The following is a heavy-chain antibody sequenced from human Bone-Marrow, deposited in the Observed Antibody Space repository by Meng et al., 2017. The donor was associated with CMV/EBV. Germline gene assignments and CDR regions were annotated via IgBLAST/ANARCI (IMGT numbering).Heavy chain of an antibody. Sequence: SVKVSCKASGGTFSSYAISWVRQAPGQGLEWMGGIIPIFGTANYAQKFQGRVTITTDESTSTAYTELSSLRSEDTAVYYCARDRYCSSTSCYFLYYYGMDVWGQGTTVTVSS. V-gene: IGHV1-69*05. J-gene: IGHJ6*02. CDR3: ARDRYCSSTSCYFLYYYGMDV. CDR2: IIPIFGTA. CDR1: GGTFSSYA. D-gene: IGHD2-2*01.